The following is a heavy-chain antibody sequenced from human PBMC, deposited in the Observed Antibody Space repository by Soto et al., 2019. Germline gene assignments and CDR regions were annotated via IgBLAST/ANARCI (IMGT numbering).Heavy chain of an antibody. CDR2: IYYSGGT. D-gene: IGHD3-3*01. V-gene: IGHV4-59*01. J-gene: IGHJ5*02. Sequence: PSETLSLTCTVSGGSISSYYWSWIRQPPGKGLEWIGYIYYSGGTNYNPSLKSRVTISVDTSKNQFSLKLSSVTAADTAVYYCARAVFGVVISSPRFDPWGQGTLVPVYS. CDR1: GGSISSYY. CDR3: ARAVFGVVISSPRFDP.